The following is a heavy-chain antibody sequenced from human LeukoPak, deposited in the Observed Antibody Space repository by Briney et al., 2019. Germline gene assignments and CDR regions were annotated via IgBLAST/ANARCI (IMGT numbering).Heavy chain of an antibody. Sequence: SETLSLTCTVSGGFISSYYWSWIRQPPGKGLEWIGYIYYSGSTNYNPSLKSRVTISVDTSKNQFSLKLSSVTAADTAVYYCARESVEMATNYWGQGTLVTVSS. D-gene: IGHD5-24*01. J-gene: IGHJ4*02. CDR3: ARESVEMATNY. CDR1: GGFISSYY. V-gene: IGHV4-59*01. CDR2: IYYSGST.